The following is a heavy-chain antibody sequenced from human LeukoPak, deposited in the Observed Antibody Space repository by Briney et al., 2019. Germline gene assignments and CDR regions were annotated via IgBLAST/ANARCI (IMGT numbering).Heavy chain of an antibody. V-gene: IGHV1-46*01. J-gene: IGHJ3*02. CDR3: ARIRDGYNDAYDI. CDR2: INPGGDNT. Sequence: ASVKVSCKASGYTFTGYYIHWVRHAPGQGLEWMGLINPGGDNTDYAQNFQGRVTMTRDTSTSTVYMGLSSLRSEVTAVYYCARIRDGYNDAYDIWGQGTMVTVSS. CDR1: GYTFTGYY. D-gene: IGHD5-24*01.